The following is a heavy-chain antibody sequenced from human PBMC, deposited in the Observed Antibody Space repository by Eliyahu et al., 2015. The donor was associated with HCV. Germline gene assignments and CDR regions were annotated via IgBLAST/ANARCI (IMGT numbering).Heavy chain of an antibody. J-gene: IGHJ4*02. D-gene: IGHD2-21*02. CDR2: IYSGGST. Sequence: EVQLVESGGGLIQPGXSLRLSCXAXGIXVSNNFMSWVRQAPGKGLXWGSLIYSGGSTYYADSVRGRFSISRDNSKNTLYLQMDSLRAEDTAVYYCARDRNCGGGCWGQGTLVTVSS. V-gene: IGHV3-53*01. CDR1: GIXVSNNF. CDR3: ARDRNCGGGC.